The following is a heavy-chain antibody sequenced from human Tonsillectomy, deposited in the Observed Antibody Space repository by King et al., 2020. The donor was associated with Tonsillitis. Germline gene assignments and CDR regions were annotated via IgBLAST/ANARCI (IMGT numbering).Heavy chain of an antibody. J-gene: IGHJ6*03. D-gene: IGHD6-13*01. V-gene: IGHV4-59*08. CDR3: ATLGTQQLVPKFYYFYYMDV. CDR1: GGFISTYY. Sequence: QLQESGPGLVKPSETLSLTCTVSGGFISTYYWSWIRQPPGKGLELIGYIHYSGSTSYNPSLKSRVTISVDTSKNQFTPELSCVTAADTAVYYCATLGTQQLVPKFYYFYYMDVWGKGTTVIVSS. CDR2: IHYSGST.